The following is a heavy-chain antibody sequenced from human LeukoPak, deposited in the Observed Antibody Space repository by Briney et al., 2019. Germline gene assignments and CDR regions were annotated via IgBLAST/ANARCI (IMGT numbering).Heavy chain of an antibody. CDR2: INPSGGST. J-gene: IGHJ6*02. D-gene: IGHD3-3*01. Sequence: ASVTVSCKASGYTFTSYYMHWVRQAPGQGLEWMGIINPSGGSTSYAQKFQGRVTMTRDTSTSTVYMELSSLRSEDTAMYYCARTTEYDFWSGYYTNYYYYYGMDVWGQGTTVTVSS. CDR3: ARTTEYDFWSGYYTNYYYYYGMDV. V-gene: IGHV1-46*01. CDR1: GYTFTSYY.